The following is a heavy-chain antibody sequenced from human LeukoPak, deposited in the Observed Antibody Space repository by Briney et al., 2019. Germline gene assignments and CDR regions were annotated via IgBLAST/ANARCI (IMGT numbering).Heavy chain of an antibody. CDR2: ISGYNGNT. V-gene: IGHV1-18*01. CDR3: ARDEFYGSASAGDDGFDM. Sequence: ASVKVSCKASGYNFTGYGITWVRQAPGQGLEWMGRISGYNGNTKYAKKFQGRVTMTRDTSTNTAYMELRSLRYDDTGVYYCARDEFYGSASAGDDGFDMWGQGTMVTVS. D-gene: IGHD3-10*01. CDR1: GYNFTGYG. J-gene: IGHJ3*02.